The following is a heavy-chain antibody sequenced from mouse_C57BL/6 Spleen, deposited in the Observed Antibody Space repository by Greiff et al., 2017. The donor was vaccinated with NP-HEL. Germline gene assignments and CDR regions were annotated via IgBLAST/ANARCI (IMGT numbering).Heavy chain of an antibody. J-gene: IGHJ4*01. CDR1: GYAFSSSW. D-gene: IGHD2-3*01. V-gene: IGHV1-82*01. CDR2: IYPGDGDT. CDR3: ARLFDGYHGFYYAMDY. Sequence: QVQLQQSGPELVKPGASVKISCKASGYAFSSSWMNWVKQRPGKGLEWIGRIYPGDGDTNYNGKFKGKATLTADKSSSTAYMQLSSLTSEDSAVYFCARLFDGYHGFYYAMDYWGQGTSVTVSS.